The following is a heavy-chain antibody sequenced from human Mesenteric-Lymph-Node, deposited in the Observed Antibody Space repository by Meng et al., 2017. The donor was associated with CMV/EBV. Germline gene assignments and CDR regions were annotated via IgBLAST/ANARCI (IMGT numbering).Heavy chain of an antibody. CDR2: INPNSGGT. CDR3: ARGILIVGATYFDY. D-gene: IGHD1-26*01. CDR1: GYTFTGYY. Sequence: ASVKVSCKASGYTFTGYYMHWVRQAPGQGLEWMGWINPNSGGTNYGQKFQGRVTMTRDTSISTAYMELSRLRSDDTAVYYCARGILIVGATYFDYWGQGTLVTVSS. J-gene: IGHJ4*02. V-gene: IGHV1-2*02.